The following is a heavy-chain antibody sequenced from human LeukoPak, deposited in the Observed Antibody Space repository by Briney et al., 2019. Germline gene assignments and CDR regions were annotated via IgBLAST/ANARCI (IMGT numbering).Heavy chain of an antibody. CDR1: GYTFTDYY. J-gene: IGHJ4*02. Sequence: ASVKVSRKASGYTFTDYYIHWVRQAPGQGLEWMGWINPNTGGTNYAQKFQGRVTMTRDTSISTAYMELSRLRSDDTAVYYCARVWGALLSFDYWGQGTLVTVSS. D-gene: IGHD3-16*01. V-gene: IGHV1-2*02. CDR3: ARVWGALLSFDY. CDR2: INPNTGGT.